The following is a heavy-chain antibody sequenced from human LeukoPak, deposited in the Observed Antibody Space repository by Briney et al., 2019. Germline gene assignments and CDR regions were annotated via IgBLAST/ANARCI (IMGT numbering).Heavy chain of an antibody. V-gene: IGHV1-18*01. D-gene: IGHD6-13*01. CDR3: ARDPGIAASPHWFDP. J-gene: IGHJ5*02. Sequence: ASVKVSCRASGYTFTSYGISWVRQAPGQGLEWMGWISAYNGNTNYAQKLQGRVTMTTDTSTSTAYMELRSLRSDDTAVYYCARDPGIAASPHWFDPWGQGTLVTVSS. CDR2: ISAYNGNT. CDR1: GYTFTSYG.